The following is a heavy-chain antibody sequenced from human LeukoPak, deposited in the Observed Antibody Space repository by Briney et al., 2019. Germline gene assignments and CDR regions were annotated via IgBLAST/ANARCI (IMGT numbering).Heavy chain of an antibody. CDR3: ARVNPYDYVWGSYRYLYYFDY. CDR1: GYTFTGYY. J-gene: IGHJ4*02. D-gene: IGHD3-16*02. CDR2: INPNSGGT. V-gene: IGHV1-2*02. Sequence: ASVKVSCKASGYTFTGYYMHWVRQAPGQGLEWMGWINPNSGGTNYAQKFQGRVTMTRDTSISTAYMELSRLRSDDTAVYYCARVNPYDYVWGSYRYLYYFDYWGQGTLVTVSS.